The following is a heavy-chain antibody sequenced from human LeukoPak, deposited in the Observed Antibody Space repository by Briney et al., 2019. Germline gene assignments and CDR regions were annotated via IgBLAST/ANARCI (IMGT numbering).Heavy chain of an antibody. CDR3: ARYFCSGTCYYFDY. Sequence: SETLSLTCAVSGYSISSGHYWGWIRQPPGKGLEWIGSIYHSGSTYYNPSLKTRVTISVDTSKNQFSLKLSSVTAADTAVYYCARYFCSGTCYYFDYWGQGTLVTVSS. V-gene: IGHV4-38-2*01. CDR2: IYHSGST. J-gene: IGHJ4*02. CDR1: GYSISSGHY. D-gene: IGHD2-2*01.